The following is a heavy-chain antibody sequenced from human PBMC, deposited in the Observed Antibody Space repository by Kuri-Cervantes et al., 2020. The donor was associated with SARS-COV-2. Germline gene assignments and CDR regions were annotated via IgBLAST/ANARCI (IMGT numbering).Heavy chain of an antibody. CDR2: ISGSGGST. CDR1: GFTFSSYG. J-gene: IGHJ4*02. Sequence: LSLTCAASGFTFSSYGIHWVRQAPGKGLEWVSAISGSGGSTYYADSVKGRFTISRDNSKNTLYLQMNSLRAEDTAVYYCAKEGYYDSSGYYSYWGQGTLVTVSS. V-gene: IGHV3-23*01. CDR3: AKEGYYDSSGYYSY. D-gene: IGHD3-22*01.